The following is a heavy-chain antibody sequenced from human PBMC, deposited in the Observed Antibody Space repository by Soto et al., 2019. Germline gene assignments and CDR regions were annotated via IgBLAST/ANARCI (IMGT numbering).Heavy chain of an antibody. D-gene: IGHD1-7*01. CDR1: GYIFTDYF. J-gene: IGHJ6*02. Sequence: QVQLEQSGADVKKPGASVKVSCKASGYIFTDYFIHWVRQATGQRLEWVGWINPYSGATNYARTFQVRVTMTRDTSITTAYMELSRLRSLDTAMYYCARGQELSPRGGMDMWGQGTTVTVSS. V-gene: IGHV1-2*02. CDR3: ARGQELSPRGGMDM. CDR2: INPYSGAT.